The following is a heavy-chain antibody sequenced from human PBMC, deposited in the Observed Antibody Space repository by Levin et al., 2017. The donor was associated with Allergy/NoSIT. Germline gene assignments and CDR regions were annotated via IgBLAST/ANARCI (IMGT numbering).Heavy chain of an antibody. Sequence: SETLSLTCTVSGGSISSYYWTWIRQPPGKGLEWIGYIYYSGSTNYNPSLKSRVTISVDASKSQFSLNLNSVTAADTALYYCARVRYCSGSSCYAGLVDWYYFDLWGQGTLVTVSS. CDR1: GGSISSYY. V-gene: IGHV4-59*01. CDR3: ARVRYCSGSSCYAGLVDWYYFDL. D-gene: IGHD2-2*01. J-gene: IGHJ4*02. CDR2: IYYSGST.